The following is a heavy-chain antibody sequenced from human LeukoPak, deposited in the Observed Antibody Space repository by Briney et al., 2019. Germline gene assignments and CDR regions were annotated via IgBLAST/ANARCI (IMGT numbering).Heavy chain of an antibody. CDR1: GFTFDDYG. D-gene: IGHD3-10*01. CDR2: INWNGGGT. V-gene: IGHV3-20*04. J-gene: IGHJ6*02. Sequence: GGSLRLSCAASGFTFDDYGMSWVRQAPGKGLEWVSGINWNGGGTGYADSVKGRFTISRDNAKSSLYLQMNSLRAEDTALYYCARDLLVGVSYYYYGMDVWGQGTTVTVSS. CDR3: ARDLLVGVSYYYYGMDV.